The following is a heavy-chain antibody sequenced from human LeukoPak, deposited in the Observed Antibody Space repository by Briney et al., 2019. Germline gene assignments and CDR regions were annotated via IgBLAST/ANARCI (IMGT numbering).Heavy chain of an antibody. Sequence: ASVKVSCKSSNYTFNTYGITWVRQAPGQGLEWMGWISTYTGDTNYAHQLQARVTMTTDTSTGTAYMDLRSLRSDDTAVYYCARALTTMTPLDYWGQGTLVTVSS. J-gene: IGHJ4*02. CDR1: NYTFNTYG. CDR2: ISTYTGDT. V-gene: IGHV1-18*01. CDR3: ARALTTMTPLDY. D-gene: IGHD4-17*01.